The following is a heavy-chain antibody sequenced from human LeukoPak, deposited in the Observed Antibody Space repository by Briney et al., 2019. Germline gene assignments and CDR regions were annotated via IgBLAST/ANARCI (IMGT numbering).Heavy chain of an antibody. CDR2: IYTSGST. CDR3: ATIFHRGDV. CDR1: GGSISSYY. J-gene: IGHJ6*04. V-gene: IGHV4-4*07. Sequence: PSETLPLTCTVSGGSISSYYWSWIRQPAGKGLEWIGRIYTSGSTNYNPSLKSRVTMSVDTSNNHFSLNLSSVTAADTAVYYCATIFHRGDVWGEGTTVTVSS.